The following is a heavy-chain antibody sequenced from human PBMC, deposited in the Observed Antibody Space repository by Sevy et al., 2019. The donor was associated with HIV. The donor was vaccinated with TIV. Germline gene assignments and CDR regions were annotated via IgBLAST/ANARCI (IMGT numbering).Heavy chain of an antibody. CDR3: AKDAAAARNDAFDI. D-gene: IGHD6-13*01. Sequence: GGSLRLSCAAPGFTFDDYAMHWVRQAPGKGLEWVSGISWNSGSIGYEDSVKDRFTISRDNAKNSLYLQMNSLRAEDKALYYCAKDAAAARNDAFDIWGQGTMVTVSS. CDR1: GFTFDDYA. J-gene: IGHJ3*02. V-gene: IGHV3-9*01. CDR2: ISWNSGSI.